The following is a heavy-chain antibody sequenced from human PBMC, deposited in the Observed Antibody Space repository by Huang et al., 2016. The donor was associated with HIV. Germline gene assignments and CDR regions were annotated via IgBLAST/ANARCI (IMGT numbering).Heavy chain of an antibody. D-gene: IGHD2-15*01. J-gene: IGHJ3*02. CDR3: ATWPPGSQMRAFDI. CDR2: IYTRVST. V-gene: IGHV4-61*09. Sequence: QVQLQESGPGLVKPSQTLSLTCTVSGASISSGSYYGTWSRQPAGKGLEWIGHIYTRVSTNYTPSLKSRVTISIDTSKNHFSLRLNSVTAADAAVYYCATWPPGSQMRAFDIWGPGTMITVSS. CDR1: GASISSGSYY.